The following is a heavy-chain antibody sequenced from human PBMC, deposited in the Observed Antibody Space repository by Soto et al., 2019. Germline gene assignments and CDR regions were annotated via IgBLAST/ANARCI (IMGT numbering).Heavy chain of an antibody. Sequence: RGSLRLSCAASGFTFSSYAMHWVRQAPGKGLEWVAVISYDGSNKYYADSVKGRFTISRDNSKNTLYLQMNSLRAEDTAVYYCARDSWELPDYWGQGTLVTVSS. CDR2: ISYDGSNK. CDR1: GFTFSSYA. CDR3: ARDSWELPDY. D-gene: IGHD1-26*01. J-gene: IGHJ4*02. V-gene: IGHV3-30-3*01.